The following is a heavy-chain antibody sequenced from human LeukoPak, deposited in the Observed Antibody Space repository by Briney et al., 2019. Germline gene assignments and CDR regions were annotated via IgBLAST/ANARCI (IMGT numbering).Heavy chain of an antibody. CDR1: GGTFSSYA. Sequence: SVKVSCKASGGTFSSYAISWVRQAPGQGLEWMGRIIPILGIANYAQKFQGRVTITADKSTSTAYMELSSLRSEDTAVYYCATLASSGWYASSANSSSNWFDPWGQGTLVTVSS. CDR3: ATLASSGWYASSANSSSNWFDP. J-gene: IGHJ5*02. CDR2: IIPILGIA. D-gene: IGHD6-19*01. V-gene: IGHV1-69*04.